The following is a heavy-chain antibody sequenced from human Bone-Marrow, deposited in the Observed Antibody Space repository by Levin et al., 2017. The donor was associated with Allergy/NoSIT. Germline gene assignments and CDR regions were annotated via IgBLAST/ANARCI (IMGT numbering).Heavy chain of an antibody. Sequence: SETLSLTCTVSGGSITSNNWWSWVRQAPGKGLEWIGEIYHSGFTNYNPSLKSRVTISLDKSTNKFSLDLKSVTAADTAVYYCARKATLTVTSWFDPWGQGTLVTVSS. CDR1: GGSITSNNW. CDR2: IYHSGFT. D-gene: IGHD4-17*01. J-gene: IGHJ5*02. CDR3: ARKATLTVTSWFDP. V-gene: IGHV4-4*02.